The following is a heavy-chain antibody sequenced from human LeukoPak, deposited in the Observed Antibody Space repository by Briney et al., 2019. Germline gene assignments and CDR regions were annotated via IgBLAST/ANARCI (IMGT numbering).Heavy chain of an antibody. CDR2: MNPNSGNT. D-gene: IGHD2-2*01. CDR3: ARRPASLAFDY. J-gene: IGHJ4*02. Sequence: ASVKVSCKASGYTFTSYDINWVRQATGQGLEWMGWMNPNSGNTGYAQKFQGRITITRNTSISTAYMGLSSLRSDDTAVYYCARRPASLAFDYWGQGTLVTVSS. CDR1: GYTFTSYD. V-gene: IGHV1-8*03.